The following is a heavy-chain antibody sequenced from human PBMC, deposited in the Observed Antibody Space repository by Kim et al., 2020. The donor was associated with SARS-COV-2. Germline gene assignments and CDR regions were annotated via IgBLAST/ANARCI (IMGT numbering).Heavy chain of an antibody. D-gene: IGHD5-18*01. V-gene: IGHV4-39*01. CDR3: ARYSYWGYYFDY. J-gene: IGHJ4*02. Sequence: YNPSLMSRVTISVDTSNNHFSLKLSSVTAADTAVYYCARYSYWGYYFDYWGQGTLVTVSS.